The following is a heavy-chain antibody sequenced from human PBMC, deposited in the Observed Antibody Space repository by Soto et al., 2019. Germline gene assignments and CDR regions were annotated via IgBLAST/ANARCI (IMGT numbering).Heavy chain of an antibody. CDR2: INNNGNT. V-gene: IGHV4-59*08. D-gene: IGHD4-17*01. CDR3: AGRYGPGFDY. Sequence: SETLSLTCNVSGGSVSGYHWSWIRQPPGKGLEWIGYINNNGNTNYNPSLKSRVTISVDTSRNQISLKLTSVTAADTAMYYCAGRYGPGFDYWGQGTLVTVSS. CDR1: GGSVSGYH. J-gene: IGHJ4*02.